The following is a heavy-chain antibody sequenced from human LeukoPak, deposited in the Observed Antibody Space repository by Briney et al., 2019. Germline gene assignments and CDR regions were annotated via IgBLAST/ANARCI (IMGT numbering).Heavy chain of an antibody. CDR3: AREREGYQLLPY. CDR2: INPNSGGT. J-gene: IGHJ4*02. V-gene: IGHV1-2*02. CDR1: GYTFTGYY. Sequence: PWASVKVSCKASGYTFTGYYMHWVRQAPGQGLEWMGWINPNSGGTNYAQKFQGRVTMTRDTSISTAYMELSRLRSDDTAVYYCAREREGYQLLPYWGRGTLVTVSS. D-gene: IGHD2-2*01.